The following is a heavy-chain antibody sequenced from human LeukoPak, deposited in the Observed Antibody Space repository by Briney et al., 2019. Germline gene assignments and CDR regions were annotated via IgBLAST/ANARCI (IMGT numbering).Heavy chain of an antibody. CDR3: ARRPYYDFWRGYFPRAFDI. Sequence: SETLSLTCTVSGGSISSSSYYWGWIRQPPGKGLEWIGSIYYSGSTYYNPSLKSRVTISVDTSKNQFSLKLSSVTAADTAVYYCARRPYYDFWRGYFPRAFDIWGQGTMVTVSS. V-gene: IGHV4-39*01. J-gene: IGHJ3*02. CDR2: IYYSGST. CDR1: GGSISSSSYY. D-gene: IGHD3-3*01.